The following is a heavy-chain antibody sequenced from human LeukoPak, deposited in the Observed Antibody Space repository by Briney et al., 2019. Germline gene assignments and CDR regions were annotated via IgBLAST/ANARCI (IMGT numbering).Heavy chain of an antibody. J-gene: IGHJ4*02. CDR3: TTDRPTMPLDY. D-gene: IGHD5-12*01. Sequence: GGSLRLSCTGSGFTFGDYAMNWVRQAPGKGLEWVGRIKSKTDGGTTDYAAPVKGRFTISRDDSKNTLYLQMNSLKTEDTAVYYCTTDRPTMPLDYWGQGTLVTVSS. CDR2: IKSKTDGGTT. CDR1: GFTFGDYA. V-gene: IGHV3-15*01.